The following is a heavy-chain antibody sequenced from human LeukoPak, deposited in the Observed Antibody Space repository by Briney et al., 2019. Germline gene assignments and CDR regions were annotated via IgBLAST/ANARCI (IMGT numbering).Heavy chain of an antibody. CDR3: AREVYCSSTSCAYYFDY. Sequence: GASVNVSCKASGYTFTSYGFSWVRQAPGQGLEWMGWISAYNGNTNYAQKLQGRVTMTTDTSTSTAHMELRSLRSDDTAVYYCAREVYCSSTSCAYYFDYWGQGTLVTVSS. D-gene: IGHD2-2*01. CDR1: GYTFTSYG. J-gene: IGHJ4*02. V-gene: IGHV1-18*01. CDR2: ISAYNGNT.